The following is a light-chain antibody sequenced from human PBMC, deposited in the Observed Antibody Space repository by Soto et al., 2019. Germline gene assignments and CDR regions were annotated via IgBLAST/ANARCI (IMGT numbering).Light chain of an antibody. CDR1: QDISNY. J-gene: IGKJ4*01. Sequence: DIQMTQSPSSLSASVGDRVTITYQASQDISNYLNWYQQKPGKAPKLLIYDASTLETGVPSRFSGSGSGTDFTFTISSLQPEDIATYYCQQYDNLPLTFGGGTKVEIK. CDR2: DAS. V-gene: IGKV1-33*01. CDR3: QQYDNLPLT.